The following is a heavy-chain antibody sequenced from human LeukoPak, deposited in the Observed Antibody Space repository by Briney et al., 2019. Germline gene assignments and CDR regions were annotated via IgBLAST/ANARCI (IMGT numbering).Heavy chain of an antibody. CDR1: GVSISSGSYY. J-gene: IGHJ6*03. Sequence: SETLSLTCTVSGVSISSGSYYWSWIRQPAGKGLEWIGRIYTSGSTNYNPSLKSRVTISVDTSKNQFSLKLSSVTAADTAVYYCARAPLGSGSYNYYYYYYMDVWGKGTTVTVSS. CDR2: IYTSGST. CDR3: ARAPLGSGSYNYYYYYYMDV. D-gene: IGHD3-10*01. V-gene: IGHV4-61*02.